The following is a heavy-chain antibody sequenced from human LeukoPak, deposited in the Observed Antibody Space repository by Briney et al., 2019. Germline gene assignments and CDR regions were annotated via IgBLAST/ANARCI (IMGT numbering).Heavy chain of an antibody. J-gene: IGHJ4*02. Sequence: SVKVSCKASGYTVTRFYMYWVRQAPGQGPEWMGIINPRGGSTTYAQQFQGRVTMTRDTSTSTVYMELSGLRSEDTAVYYCAREYDYVWGTYRSGSLNYWGQGTLVTVSS. V-gene: IGHV1-46*01. CDR3: AREYDYVWGTYRSGSLNY. CDR2: INPRGGST. D-gene: IGHD3-16*02. CDR1: GYTVTRFY.